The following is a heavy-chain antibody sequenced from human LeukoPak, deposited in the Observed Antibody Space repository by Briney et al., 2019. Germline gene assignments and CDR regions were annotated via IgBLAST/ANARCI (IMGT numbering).Heavy chain of an antibody. D-gene: IGHD3-22*01. V-gene: IGHV4-59*08. CDR3: ARVTYYYDSSDDWFDP. CDR1: GGSISNYY. J-gene: IGHJ5*02. CDR2: LHYSGST. Sequence: PSETLSLTCTVSGGSISNYYWNWIRLSPGKGLEWIGYLHYSGSTNYNPSLKSRVTISVDTSKNQFSLKLSSVTAADTAVYYCARVTYYYDSSDDWFDPWGQGTLVTVSS.